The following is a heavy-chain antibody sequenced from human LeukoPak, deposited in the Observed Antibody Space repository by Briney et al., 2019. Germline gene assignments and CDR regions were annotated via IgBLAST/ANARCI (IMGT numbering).Heavy chain of an antibody. D-gene: IGHD3-10*01. CDR2: INTNTGNP. Sequence: ASVKVSCKASGYTFTSYAMNWVRQAPGQGLEWMGWINTNTGNPTYAQGFTGRFVFSLDTSVSTAYLQISSLKAEDTAVYYCARERGGWLWFGEYHIRGFHGAFDIWGQGTMVTVSS. CDR3: ARERGGWLWFGEYHIRGFHGAFDI. CDR1: GYTFTSYA. J-gene: IGHJ3*02. V-gene: IGHV7-4-1*02.